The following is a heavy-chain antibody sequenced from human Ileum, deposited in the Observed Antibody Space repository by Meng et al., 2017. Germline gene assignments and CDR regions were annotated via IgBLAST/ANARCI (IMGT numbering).Heavy chain of an antibody. V-gene: IGHV4-4*02. D-gene: IGHD2/OR15-2a*01. CDR3: ATNKNKKIDY. CDR1: GDSISSSNW. Sequence: QVQLQQSGQVMVEPSGTLSLTCVVSGDSISSSNWWNWVRQPPGKGLEWIGEIFHTGSTNYNPSLKSRVTISADKSKNQFSLNLSSVTAADTAVYYCATNKNKKIDYWGQGTLVTVSS. J-gene: IGHJ4*02. CDR2: IFHTGST.